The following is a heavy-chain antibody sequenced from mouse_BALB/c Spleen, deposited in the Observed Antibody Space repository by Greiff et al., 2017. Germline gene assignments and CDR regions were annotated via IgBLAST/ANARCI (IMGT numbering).Heavy chain of an antibody. CDR3: TRRLITTVVASFDY. V-gene: IGHV1-15*01. CDR2: IDPETGGT. CDR1: GYTFTDYE. Sequence: VKLMESGAELVRPGASVTLSCKASGYTFTDYEMHWVKQTPVHGLEWIGAIDPETGGTAYNQKFKGKATLTADKSSSTAYMELRSLTSEDSAVYYCTRRLITTVVASFDYWGQGTTLTVSS. D-gene: IGHD1-1*01. J-gene: IGHJ2*01.